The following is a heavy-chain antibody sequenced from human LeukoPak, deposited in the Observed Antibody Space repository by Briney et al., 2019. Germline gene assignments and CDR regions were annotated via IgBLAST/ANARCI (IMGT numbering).Heavy chain of an antibody. CDR3: ARDSYGSSGYYYVSDY. CDR2: ISYSSSAI. V-gene: IGHV3-48*02. Sequence: GGSLRLSCAAPGXTFSTYSMNWVRQAPGKGLEWVSYISYSSSAIYYADSVKGRFTISRDNAKNSLSLQMNSLRDEDTAVYYCARDSYGSSGYYYVSDYWGQGTLVTVSS. J-gene: IGHJ4*02. D-gene: IGHD3-22*01. CDR1: GXTFSTYS.